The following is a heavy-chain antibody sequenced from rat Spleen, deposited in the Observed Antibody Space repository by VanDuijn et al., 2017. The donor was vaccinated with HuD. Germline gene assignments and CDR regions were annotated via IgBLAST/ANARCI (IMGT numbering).Heavy chain of an antibody. CDR2: ISSGGGGI. Sequence: EVQLVESDGGLVQPGRSLKLSCEALGFSFSNYYMTWVRQAPKKGLEWVAYISSGGGGIYYPDSVKGRFTISRDNEKSTLYLQMDSLRSEDTATYYCTRAGYLRDWYFDFWGPGTMVTVSS. J-gene: IGHJ1*01. D-gene: IGHD2-2*01. CDR1: GFSFSNYY. CDR3: TRAGYLRDWYFDF. V-gene: IGHV5-27*01.